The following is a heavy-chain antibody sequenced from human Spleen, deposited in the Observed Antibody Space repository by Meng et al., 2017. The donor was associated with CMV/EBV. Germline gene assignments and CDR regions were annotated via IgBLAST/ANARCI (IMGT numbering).Heavy chain of an antibody. D-gene: IGHD1-26*01. V-gene: IGHV4-34*01. CDR2: INHSGST. Sequence: CAVYGGSFSGYYWSWIRQPPGKGLEWIGEINHSGSTNYNPSLKSRVTISVDTSKNQFSLKLSSVTAADTAVYYCTRGGNGSYRDFDYWGQGTLVTVSS. CDR1: GGSFSGYY. CDR3: TRGGNGSYRDFDY. J-gene: IGHJ4*02.